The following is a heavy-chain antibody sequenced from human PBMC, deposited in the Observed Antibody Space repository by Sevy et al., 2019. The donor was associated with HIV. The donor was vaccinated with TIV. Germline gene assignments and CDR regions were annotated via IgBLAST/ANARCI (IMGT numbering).Heavy chain of an antibody. D-gene: IGHD2-15*01. CDR3: ARDRFIFGSGPPDS. CDR1: GFSFTAYF. J-gene: IGHJ4*02. CDR2: INPNSGGT. Sequence: ASVKVSCEASGFSFTAYFIHWVRQAPGQGLEWMGWINPNSGGTNYAQKFQGRVTMTSDASISAAYMELISLTSDDTAVYYCARDRFIFGSGPPDSWGQGTLVTVSS. V-gene: IGHV1-2*02.